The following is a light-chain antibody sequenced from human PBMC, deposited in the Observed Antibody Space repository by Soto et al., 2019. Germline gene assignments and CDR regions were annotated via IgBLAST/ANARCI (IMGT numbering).Light chain of an antibody. CDR2: GAS. CDR3: QQYNNWPLT. J-gene: IGKJ4*01. Sequence: EIVMTQSAVALSVSPGERATLSCMASQSVSTNLAWYQQKPGQAPRLLIYGASTRATDIPARFSGSGSGTEFTLTISSLQSEDFAVYYCQQYNNWPLTFGGGTKVDIK. V-gene: IGKV3-15*01. CDR1: QSVSTN.